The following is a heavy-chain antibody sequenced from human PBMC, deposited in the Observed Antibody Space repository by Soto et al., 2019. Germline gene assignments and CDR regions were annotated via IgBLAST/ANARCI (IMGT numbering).Heavy chain of an antibody. V-gene: IGHV1-46*01. CDR3: ARDLASRCSSTSCYGYWFDP. D-gene: IGHD2-2*01. CDR1: GYTFTSYY. CDR2: INPSGGST. Sequence: GASVKVSCKASGYTFTSYYMHWVRQAPGQGLEWMGIINPSGGSTSYAQKFQGRVTMTRDTSTSTAYMELSSLRSDDTAVYYCARDLASRCSSTSCYGYWFDPWGQGTLVTVSS. J-gene: IGHJ5*02.